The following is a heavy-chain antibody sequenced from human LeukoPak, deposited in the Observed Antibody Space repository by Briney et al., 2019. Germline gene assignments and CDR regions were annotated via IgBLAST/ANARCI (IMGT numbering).Heavy chain of an antibody. CDR3: ARDLYYYYDSSGYGSPNDY. V-gene: IGHV3-33*01. D-gene: IGHD3-22*01. CDR2: IWYDGSNK. CDR1: GFTFSSYG. J-gene: IGHJ4*02. Sequence: PGRSLRLSCAASGFTFSSYGMHWVRQAPGKGPEWVAVIWYDGSNKYYADSVKGRFTISRDNSKNTLYLQMNSLRAEDTAVYYCARDLYYYYDSSGYGSPNDYWGQGTLVTVSS.